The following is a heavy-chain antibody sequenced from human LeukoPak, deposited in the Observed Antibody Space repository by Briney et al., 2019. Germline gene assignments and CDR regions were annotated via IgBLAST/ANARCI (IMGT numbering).Heavy chain of an antibody. D-gene: IGHD3-10*01. CDR2: IYHSGST. CDR3: ASNYGSGSYYPNWFDP. V-gene: IGHV4-4*02. CDR1: GGSISSSNW. J-gene: IGHJ5*02. Sequence: SETLSLTCAVSGGSISSSNWWSWVRQPPGKRLEWIGEIYHSGSTNYNPSLKSRVTISVDKSKNQFPLKLSSVTAADTAVYYCASNYGSGSYYPNWFDPWGQGTLVTVSS.